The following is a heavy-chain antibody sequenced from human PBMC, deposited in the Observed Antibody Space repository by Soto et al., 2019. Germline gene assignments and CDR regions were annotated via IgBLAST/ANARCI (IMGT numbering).Heavy chain of an antibody. CDR2: IYYSGST. Sequence: PSETLSLTCTVSGGSISSYYWSWIRQPPGKGLEWIGYIYYSGSTNYNPSPKSRVTISVDTSKNQFSLKLSSVTAADTAVYYCARGVAARSEAYYYYYYMDVWGKGTTVTVSS. CDR3: ARGVAARSEAYYYYYYMDV. J-gene: IGHJ6*03. CDR1: GGSISSYY. D-gene: IGHD6-6*01. V-gene: IGHV4-59*08.